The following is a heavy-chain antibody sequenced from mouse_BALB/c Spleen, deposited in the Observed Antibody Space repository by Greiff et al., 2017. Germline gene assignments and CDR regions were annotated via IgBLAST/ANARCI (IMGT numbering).Heavy chain of an antibody. V-gene: IGHV5-17*02. Sequence: EVQLVESGGGLVQPGGSRKLSCAASGFTFSSFGMHWVRQAPEKGLEWVAYISSGSSTIYYADTVKGRFTISRDNPKNTLFLQMTSLRSEDTAMYYCARSGGYDEDYFDYWGQGTTLTVSS. CDR3: ARSGGYDEDYFDY. CDR2: ISSGSSTI. CDR1: GFTFSSFG. D-gene: IGHD2-2*01. J-gene: IGHJ2*01.